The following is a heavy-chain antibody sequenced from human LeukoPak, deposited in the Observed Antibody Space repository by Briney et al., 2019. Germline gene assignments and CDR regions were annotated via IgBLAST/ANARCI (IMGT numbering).Heavy chain of an antibody. Sequence: PGGSLRLSRAASGFIFSNYNMNWVRQTPGKGLECLSYISSSSGTIYYADSVKGRFTISGDNAKNSLYLQMNSLRAEDTAVYYCARALGYSYGYAVDYWGQGTLVTVSS. V-gene: IGHV3-48*01. CDR1: GFIFSNYN. CDR3: ARALGYSYGYAVDY. J-gene: IGHJ4*02. D-gene: IGHD5-18*01. CDR2: ISSSSGTI.